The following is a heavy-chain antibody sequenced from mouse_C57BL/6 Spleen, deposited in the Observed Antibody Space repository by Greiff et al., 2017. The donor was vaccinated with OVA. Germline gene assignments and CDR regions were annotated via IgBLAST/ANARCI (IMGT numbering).Heavy chain of an antibody. V-gene: IGHV1-52*01. J-gene: IGHJ2*01. CDR3: AREGSYYFDY. D-gene: IGHD3-1*01. CDR1: GYTFTSYW. Sequence: QVHVKQPGAELVRPGSSVKLSCKASGYTFTSYWMHWVKQRPIQGLEWIGNIDPSDSETHYNQKFKDKATLTVDKSSSTAYMQLSSLTSEDSAVYYCAREGSYYFDYWGQGTTLTVSS. CDR2: IDPSDSET.